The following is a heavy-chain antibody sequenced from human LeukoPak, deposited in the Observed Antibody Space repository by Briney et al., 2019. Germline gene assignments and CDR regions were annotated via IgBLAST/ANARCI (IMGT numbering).Heavy chain of an antibody. CDR3: ARERWGAVDY. Sequence: GESLKISCKASGYSFTSHWIGWVRQMPGKSLEWMGIISPGDSRTKNSPSLQGQVTISADKSITTAYLQWSSLKASDTAMYYCARERWGAVDYWGQGTLVTVSS. D-gene: IGHD5-24*01. CDR1: GYSFTSHW. CDR2: ISPGDSRT. V-gene: IGHV5-51*01. J-gene: IGHJ4*02.